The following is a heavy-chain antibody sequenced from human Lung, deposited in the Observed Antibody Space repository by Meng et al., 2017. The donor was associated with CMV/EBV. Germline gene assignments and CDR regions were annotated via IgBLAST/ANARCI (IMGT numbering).Heavy chain of an antibody. J-gene: IGHJ5*02. CDR3: ARDSGDDYGVLRWFDP. V-gene: IGHV4-39*07. CDR1: GSSSSSRYY. D-gene: IGHD4-17*01. Sequence: GSSSSSRYYWCWIRQPAGKWLEWIGSIYYSRNPYYNPSLKSRVTISVDKSKNYFFLKLSSVTAADTAMYFCARDSGDDYGVLRWFDPWGQGTLVTVSS. CDR2: IYYSRNP.